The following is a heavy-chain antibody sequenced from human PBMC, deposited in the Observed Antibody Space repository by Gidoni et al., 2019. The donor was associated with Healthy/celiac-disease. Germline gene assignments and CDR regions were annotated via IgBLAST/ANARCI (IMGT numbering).Heavy chain of an antibody. CDR3: ARDYDFWSGYPSYYYYYGMDV. J-gene: IGHJ6*02. CDR2: IKQDGSEN. Sequence: EVQLVESGGGLVQPGGSLRLSCAASGCTFRSYWMSWVRQAPGKGLEWLGNIKQDGSENYYVDSVKGRFTISRDNAKNSLYLQMNSLRAEDTAVYYCARDYDFWSGYPSYYYYYGMDVWGQGTTVTVSS. V-gene: IGHV3-7*01. D-gene: IGHD3-3*01. CDR1: GCTFRSYW.